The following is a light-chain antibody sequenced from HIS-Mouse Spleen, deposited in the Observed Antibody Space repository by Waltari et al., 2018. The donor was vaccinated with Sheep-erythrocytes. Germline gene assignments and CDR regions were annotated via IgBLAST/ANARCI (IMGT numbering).Light chain of an antibody. CDR2: DVS. CDR1: SSDVGGYNY. Sequence: QSALTQPRSVSGSPGQSVTIYCTGTSSDVGGYNYVSWYQQHPGKAPKLMIYDVSKRPSGVPDRFSGSKSGNAASLTISGLQAEDKADYYCCSYAGSYNHVFATGTKVTVL. J-gene: IGLJ1*01. CDR3: CSYAGSYNHV. V-gene: IGLV2-11*01.